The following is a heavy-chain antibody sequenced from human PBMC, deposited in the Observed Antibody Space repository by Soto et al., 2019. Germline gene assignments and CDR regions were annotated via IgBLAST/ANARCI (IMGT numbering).Heavy chain of an antibody. D-gene: IGHD3-22*01. CDR1: GFTFSSYG. Sequence: QVQLVESGGGVVQPGRSLRLSCAASGFTFSSYGMHWVRQAPGKGLEWVAVIWYDGSNKYYADSVKGRFTISRDNSKNTLYLQMNSLRAEDTAVYYCARVFGSYDTPRQGGMDVWGQGTTVTVSS. J-gene: IGHJ6*02. CDR2: IWYDGSNK. CDR3: ARVFGSYDTPRQGGMDV. V-gene: IGHV3-33*01.